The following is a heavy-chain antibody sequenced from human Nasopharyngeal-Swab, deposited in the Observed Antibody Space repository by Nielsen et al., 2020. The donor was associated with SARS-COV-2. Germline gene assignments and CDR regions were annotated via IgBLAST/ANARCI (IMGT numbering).Heavy chain of an antibody. CDR3: TTDFYFDY. CDR1: GFIFSASA. Sequence: GESLKTSCAASGFIFSASAIHWVRQASGKGLEWAGRIGDKDHNYATTYGASVQGRFTISRDDSKNTAFLQMGSLKTEDTALYYCTTDFYFDYWGQGTLVTVSS. CDR2: IGDKDHNYAT. J-gene: IGHJ4*02. V-gene: IGHV3-73*01.